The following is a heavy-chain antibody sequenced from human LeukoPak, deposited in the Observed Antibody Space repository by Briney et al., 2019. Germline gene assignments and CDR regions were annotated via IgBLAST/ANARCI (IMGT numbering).Heavy chain of an antibody. V-gene: IGHV3-74*01. D-gene: IGHD3-22*01. J-gene: IGHJ4*02. CDR1: GFTFSSHW. CDR2: INSDGSST. Sequence: GGSLRLSCAASGFTFSSHWMHWVRQAPGKGLVWVSRINSDGSSTSYADSVKGRFTISRDNAKNTLYLQMNSLRAEDTAVYYCARVGPGYFFDNWGQGTLVTVSS. CDR3: ARVGPGYFFDN.